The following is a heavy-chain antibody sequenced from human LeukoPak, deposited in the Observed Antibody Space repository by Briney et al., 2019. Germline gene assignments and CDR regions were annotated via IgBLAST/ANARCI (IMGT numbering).Heavy chain of an antibody. D-gene: IGHD6-19*01. CDR1: GFTFRNYA. Sequence: GGSLRLSCAASGFTFRNYAMSWVRQAPGKGLEWVSAISGSGDNTYYADSVKGRFAISRDSFNNTLNLQMNSLRAEDTAVYYCAKACISVWSIFNCGDYWGQGTLVIVSS. CDR2: ISGSGDNT. J-gene: IGHJ4*02. CDR3: AKACISVWSIFNCGDY. V-gene: IGHV3-23*01.